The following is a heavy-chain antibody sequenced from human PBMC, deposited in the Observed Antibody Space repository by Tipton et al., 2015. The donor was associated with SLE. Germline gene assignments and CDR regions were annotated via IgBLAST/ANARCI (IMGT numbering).Heavy chain of an antibody. V-gene: IGHV3-23*01. CDR3: AREGDLEPTAFDI. CDR1: GFTFSSYE. J-gene: IGHJ3*02. D-gene: IGHD1-1*01. CDR2: ISGSGGST. Sequence: SLRLSCAASGFTFSSYEMNWVRQAPGKGLEWVSAISGSGGSTYYADSVKGRFTISRDNSKNTLYLQMNSLRAEDTAVYYCAREGDLEPTAFDIWGQGTMVTVSS.